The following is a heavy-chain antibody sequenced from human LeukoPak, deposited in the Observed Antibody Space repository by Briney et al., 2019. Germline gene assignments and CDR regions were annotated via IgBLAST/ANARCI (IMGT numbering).Heavy chain of an antibody. CDR1: GYTFTGYY. J-gene: IGHJ4*02. CDR3: ARGGPYYYDSSGYYSPPDY. Sequence: ASVTVSCKASGYTFTGYYMHWVRQAPGQGLEWMGWINPNSGGTNYAQKFQGRVTMTRDTSISTAYMELSRLRSDDTAVYYCARGGPYYYDSSGYYSPPDYWGQGTLVTVSS. D-gene: IGHD3-22*01. V-gene: IGHV1-2*02. CDR2: INPNSGGT.